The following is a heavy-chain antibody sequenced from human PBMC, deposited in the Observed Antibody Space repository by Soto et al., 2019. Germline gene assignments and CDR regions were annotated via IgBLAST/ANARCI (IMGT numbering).Heavy chain of an antibody. CDR3: ARGAFRAYYLDY. D-gene: IGHD3-10*01. J-gene: IGHJ4*02. CDR1: GFSFSNYW. Sequence: GGSLRLSCAASGFSFSNYWIHWVRQDPGKGLVWVSRVDSDGTTTNYADSVKGRFTISRDNARNTVYLQMNSLRAEDTAIYYCARGAFRAYYLDYWGLGTLVTVSS. CDR2: VDSDGTTT. V-gene: IGHV3-74*01.